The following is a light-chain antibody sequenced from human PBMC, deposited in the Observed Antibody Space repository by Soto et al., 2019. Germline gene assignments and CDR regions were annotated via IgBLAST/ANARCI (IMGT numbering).Light chain of an antibody. Sequence: DLQMTQSPSTLSASVGDRVTITCRASQSISSWLAWYQQKPGKAPNLLIYKASSLESGVPSRFSGSGSGTEFALTITSLQPDDFATYYCQQYSTYPYTFGQGTKLEIK. CDR3: QQYSTYPYT. J-gene: IGKJ2*01. V-gene: IGKV1-5*03. CDR1: QSISSW. CDR2: KAS.